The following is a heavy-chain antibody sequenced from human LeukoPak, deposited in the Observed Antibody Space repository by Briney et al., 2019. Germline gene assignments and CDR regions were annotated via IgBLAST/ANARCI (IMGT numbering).Heavy chain of an antibody. Sequence: SETLSLTCTVSGGSISTGSYYWGWIRQPPGKGLEWIGNIYYSGSTNYNPSLKSRVTISVDTSKNQFSLKLSSVTAADTAVYYCARDIYSYGHFDYWGQGTLVTVSS. D-gene: IGHD5-18*01. J-gene: IGHJ4*02. CDR1: GGSISTGSYY. CDR2: IYYSGST. CDR3: ARDIYSYGHFDY. V-gene: IGHV4-61*01.